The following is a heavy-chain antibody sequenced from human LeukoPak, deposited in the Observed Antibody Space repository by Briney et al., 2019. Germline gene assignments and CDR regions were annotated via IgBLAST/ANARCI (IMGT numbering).Heavy chain of an antibody. CDR2: IYNSENT. V-gene: IGHV4-31*03. CDR3: ARGERGYSYGCDY. Sequence: SETLSLTCTVSGGSVSSGGYYWSWIRQHPGKGLEWIGYIYNSENTHYNPSLKSRVTISVDTSKNQFSLKLTSVTAADTAVYYCARGERGYSYGCDYWGQGTLVTVSS. CDR1: GGSVSSGGYY. J-gene: IGHJ4*02. D-gene: IGHD5-18*01.